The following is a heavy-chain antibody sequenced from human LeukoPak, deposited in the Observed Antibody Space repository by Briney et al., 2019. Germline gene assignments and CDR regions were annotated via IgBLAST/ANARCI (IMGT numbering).Heavy chain of an antibody. Sequence: SETLSLTCTVSGGSISSSSYYWGWIRQPPGKGLEWIGSIYYSGSTYYNPSLKSRVTISVDTSKNQFSLKLSSVTAADTAVYYCARGRRYGGVVATVYFDYWGQGTLVTVSS. CDR1: GGSISSSSYY. CDR2: IYYSGST. J-gene: IGHJ4*02. V-gene: IGHV4-39*01. CDR3: ARGRRYGGVVATVYFDY. D-gene: IGHD5-12*01.